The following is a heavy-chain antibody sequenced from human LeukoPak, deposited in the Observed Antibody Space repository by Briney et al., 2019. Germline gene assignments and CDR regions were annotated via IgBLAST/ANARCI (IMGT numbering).Heavy chain of an antibody. Sequence: GGPLRLSCAASGFTFSSYSMNWVRQAPGKGLEWVSSISSSSSYIYYADSVKGRFTISRDNAKNSLYLQMNSLRAEDTAVYYCAREDYGGNSGDAFDIWGQGTMVTVSS. D-gene: IGHD4-23*01. CDR3: AREDYGGNSGDAFDI. V-gene: IGHV3-21*01. CDR2: ISSSSSYI. CDR1: GFTFSSYS. J-gene: IGHJ3*02.